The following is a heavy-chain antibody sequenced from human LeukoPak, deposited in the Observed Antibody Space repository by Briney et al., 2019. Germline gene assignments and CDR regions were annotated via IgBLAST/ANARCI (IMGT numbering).Heavy chain of an antibody. CDR3: ARAEDCSSTSCPRAFDI. Sequence: GGSLRLSCAASGFTFNTYWMHWVRQAPGKRLVWVSRINTDGSSTNYADSVKGRFTISRDNAENTLNLQMNSLRAEDTAVYYCARAEDCSSTSCPRAFDIWGQGTMVTVSS. D-gene: IGHD2-2*01. CDR2: INTDGSST. CDR1: GFTFNTYW. J-gene: IGHJ3*02. V-gene: IGHV3-74*01.